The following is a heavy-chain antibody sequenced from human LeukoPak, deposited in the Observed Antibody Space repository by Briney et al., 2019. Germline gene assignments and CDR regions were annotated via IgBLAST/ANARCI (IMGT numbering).Heavy chain of an antibody. CDR2: IKQDGSEK. V-gene: IGHV3-7*04. D-gene: IGHD3-9*01. Sequence: GGSLRLSCAASGFTFSSYWMSWVRQAPGKGLEWVANIKQDGSEKYYVDSVKGRFTISRDNAKNSLYLQMNSLRAEDTAVYYCAGDPPLRYFDWLLPDYWGQGTLVTVSS. CDR1: GFTFSSYW. J-gene: IGHJ4*02. CDR3: AGDPPLRYFDWLLPDY.